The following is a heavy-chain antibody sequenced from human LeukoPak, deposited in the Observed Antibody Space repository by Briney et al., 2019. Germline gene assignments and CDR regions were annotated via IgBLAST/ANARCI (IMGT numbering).Heavy chain of an antibody. CDR1: GFTFSSYA. CDR3: ARDAYFYDSSGYYDDY. D-gene: IGHD3-22*01. J-gene: IGHJ4*02. CDR2: ISGSGGST. Sequence: GGSLRLSCAASGFTFSSYAMSWARQAPGKGLEWVSAISGSGGSTYYADSVKGRFTISRDNAKNSLYLQMNSLRAEDTAVYYCARDAYFYDSSGYYDDYWGQGTLVTVSS. V-gene: IGHV3-23*01.